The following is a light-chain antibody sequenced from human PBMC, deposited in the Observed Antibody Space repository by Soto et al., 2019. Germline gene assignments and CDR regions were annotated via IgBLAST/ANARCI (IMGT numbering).Light chain of an antibody. V-gene: IGLV2-14*03. J-gene: IGLJ1*01. CDR1: HNDIGTYDY. CDR2: GVT. CDR3: SSFTSNRIYV. Sequence: QSALTQPTSVSGSPGQSITISCTGNHNDIGTYDYVSWYQQHPGRAPRLLIHGVTTRPSGISGRFSASKSGLTASLTISGLQPEDEADYHCSSFTSNRIYVFGPGTKLTVL.